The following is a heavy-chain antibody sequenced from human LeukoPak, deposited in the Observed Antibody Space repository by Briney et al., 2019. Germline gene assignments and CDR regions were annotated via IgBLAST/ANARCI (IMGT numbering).Heavy chain of an antibody. V-gene: IGHV4-59*01. CDR3: ARRGYSGYGLTPGLVSFDY. CDR1: GGSPSRFY. D-gene: IGHD5-12*01. J-gene: IGHJ4*02. CDR2: IYYSGSH. Sequence: RSETLSLTCTVSGGSPSRFYWSWIRQPPGKGLGGMGYIYYSGSHNYNPSRKSRVTITVDTSKNLSSLRLRPVTAADTAVYYSARRGYSGYGLTPGLVSFDYWGQGTLVTVSS.